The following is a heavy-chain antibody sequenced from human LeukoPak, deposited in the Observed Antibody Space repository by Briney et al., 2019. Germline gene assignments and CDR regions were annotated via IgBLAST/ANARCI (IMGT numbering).Heavy chain of an antibody. J-gene: IGHJ3*02. CDR1: GYTFTGYY. CDR2: INPNSGGT. V-gene: IGHV1-2*04. Sequence: ASVKVSCKASGYTFTGYYLHWVRQAPGQGPEWMGWINPNSGGTNHAQKFQGWVIMTRDTSISTAYMELSRLRSDDTAVYYCATSGTTESAFDIWGQGTLVTVSS. D-gene: IGHD1-7*01. CDR3: ATSGTTESAFDI.